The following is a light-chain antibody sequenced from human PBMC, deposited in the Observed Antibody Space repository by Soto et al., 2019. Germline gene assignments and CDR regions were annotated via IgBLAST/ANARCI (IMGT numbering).Light chain of an antibody. CDR2: EVS. V-gene: IGLV2-14*01. Sequence: QSVLTQPASVSGSPGQSITSSCSGTRGAFGGSNYVSSYQQSPANAPKLMIYEVSNRPSGVSNRFSGSKSGNTAPLSISGLQAEDEADYYCSSYTNTNTYVFGTGTKVTVL. J-gene: IGLJ1*01. CDR1: RGAFGGSNY. CDR3: SSYTNTNTYV.